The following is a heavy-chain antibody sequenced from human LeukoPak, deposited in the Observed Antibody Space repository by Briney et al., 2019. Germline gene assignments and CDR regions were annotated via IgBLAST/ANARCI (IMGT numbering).Heavy chain of an antibody. Sequence: GGSLRLSCAASGFTFSHFWMSWVRQAPGKGLEWVVNIKRDGSETYYVDSVKGRFTISRDNDRRSLYLQMNSLRAEDTAVYYCARDSKYYDYLDSWGQGTLVTVSS. J-gene: IGHJ4*02. CDR2: IKRDGSET. CDR1: GFTFSHFW. V-gene: IGHV3-7*04. D-gene: IGHD3-10*01. CDR3: ARDSKYYDYLDS.